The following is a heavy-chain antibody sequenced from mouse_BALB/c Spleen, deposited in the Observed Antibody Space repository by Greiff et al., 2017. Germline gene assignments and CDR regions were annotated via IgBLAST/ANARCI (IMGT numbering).Heavy chain of an antibody. CDR3: ARYNAKGGFAY. J-gene: IGHJ3*01. CDR1: GYSITSDYA. D-gene: IGHD1-3*01. CDR2: ISYSGST. V-gene: IGHV3-2*02. Sequence: DVKLQESGPGLVKPSQSLSLTCTVTGYSITSDYAWNWIRQFPGNKLEWMGYISYSGSTSYNPSLKSRISITRDTSKNQFFLQLNSVTTEDTATYYCARYNAKGGFAYWGQGTLVTVSA.